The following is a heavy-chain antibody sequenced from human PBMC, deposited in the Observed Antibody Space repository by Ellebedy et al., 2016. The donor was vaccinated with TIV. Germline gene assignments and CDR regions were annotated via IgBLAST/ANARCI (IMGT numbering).Heavy chain of an antibody. V-gene: IGHV3-48*01. Sequence: GGSLRLSXAASGFTFSSYSMNWVRPAPGKGLEWVSYISSSSSTIYYADSVKGRFTISRDNSKNTLYLQMNSLRAEDTAVYYCARAWVWAQDSTPGGYWGQGTLVTVSS. J-gene: IGHJ4*02. D-gene: IGHD2-2*01. CDR2: ISSSSSTI. CDR3: ARAWVWAQDSTPGGY. CDR1: GFTFSSYS.